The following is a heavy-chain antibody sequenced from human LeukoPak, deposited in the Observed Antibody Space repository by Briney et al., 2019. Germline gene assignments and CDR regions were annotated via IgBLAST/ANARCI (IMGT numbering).Heavy chain of an antibody. CDR3: ARDRSNNFFDY. CDR1: GFIFANSG. J-gene: IGHJ4*02. Sequence: GGSLRLSCAASGFIFANSGMRWVRQAPGKGLEWVAFIWYDGTKEYYADSVKGRFTVSRDNVNNTLYLHMNSLRAEDTARYYCARDRSNNFFDYCGQGTLLTVSS. D-gene: IGHD4-11*01. V-gene: IGHV3-33*01. CDR2: IWYDGTKE.